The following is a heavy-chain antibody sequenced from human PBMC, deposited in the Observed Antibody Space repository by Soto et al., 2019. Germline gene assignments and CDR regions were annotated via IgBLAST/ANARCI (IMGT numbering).Heavy chain of an antibody. CDR1: GYTFTSYY. D-gene: IGHD3-16*01. V-gene: IGHV1-46*01. CDR3: ARDYDFMITFGGAEYYYGMDV. Sequence: ASVKVSCKXSGYTFTSYYMHWVRQAPGQGLEWMGIINPSGGSTSYAQKFQGRVTMTRDTSTSTVYMELSSLRSEDTAVYYCARDYDFMITFGGAEYYYGMDVWGQGTTVTVSS. J-gene: IGHJ6*02. CDR2: INPSGGST.